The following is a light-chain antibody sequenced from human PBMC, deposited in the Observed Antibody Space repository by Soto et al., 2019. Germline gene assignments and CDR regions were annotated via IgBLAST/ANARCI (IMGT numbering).Light chain of an antibody. CDR2: KAS. Sequence: DIQMTQSPSTLSASVGDRVTIACRASQGIRNDLGWYQQKPGKAPKLLIYKASSLERGVPSRFSGSGSETEFTLTISSLQPDDFATYYCQQYNSYSTFGQGTKVDIK. CDR1: QGIRND. V-gene: IGKV1-5*03. J-gene: IGKJ1*01. CDR3: QQYNSYST.